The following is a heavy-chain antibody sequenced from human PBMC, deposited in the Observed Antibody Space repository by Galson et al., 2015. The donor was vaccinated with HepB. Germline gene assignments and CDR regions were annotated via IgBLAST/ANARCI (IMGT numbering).Heavy chain of an antibody. CDR1: GFTFSSYS. V-gene: IGHV3-21*01. J-gene: IGHJ4*02. D-gene: IGHD6-13*01. CDR3: ARGPLGIAASGPFDY. Sequence: SLRLSCAASGFTFSSYSMNWVRQAPGKGLEWVSSISSSSSYIYYADSVKGRFTISRDNAKNSLYLQMNSLRAEDTAVYYCARGPLGIAASGPFDYWGQGTLVTVSS. CDR2: ISSSSSYI.